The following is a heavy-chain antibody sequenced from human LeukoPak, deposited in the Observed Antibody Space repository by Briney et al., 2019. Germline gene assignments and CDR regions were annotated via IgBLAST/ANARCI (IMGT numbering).Heavy chain of an antibody. Sequence: ASLKVSCKVSGDTFSELSMHWVRQAPGKGLEWMGGFDPEGGEAIYAQKFQGRLTMTEDTSTDTAYMDLRSLRSDDTAVYYCTAGGVYSLLDHWGQGTQVTVSS. D-gene: IGHD5/OR15-5a*01. CDR1: GDTFSELS. J-gene: IGHJ4*02. CDR3: TAGGVYSLLDH. V-gene: IGHV1-24*01. CDR2: FDPEGGEA.